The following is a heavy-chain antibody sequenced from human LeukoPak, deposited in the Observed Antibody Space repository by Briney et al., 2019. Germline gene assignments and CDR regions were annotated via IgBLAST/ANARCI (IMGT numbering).Heavy chain of an antibody. J-gene: IGHJ4*02. V-gene: IGHV3-30-3*01. CDR3: ARVYGDYEQAIDY. D-gene: IGHD4-17*01. CDR1: GFTFSSYA. CDR2: ISYDGSNK. Sequence: GRSLRLSCAASGFTFSSYAMHWVRQAPGKGLEWVAVISYDGSNKYYADSVKGRFTISRDNSKNTLYLQMNSLRAEDTAVYYCARVYGDYEQAIDYWGQGTLVTVSS.